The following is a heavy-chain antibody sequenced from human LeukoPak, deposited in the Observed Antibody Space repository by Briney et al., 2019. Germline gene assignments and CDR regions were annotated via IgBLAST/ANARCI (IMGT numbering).Heavy chain of an antibody. D-gene: IGHD1-1*01. CDR1: GDSISGYY. V-gene: IGHV4-4*07. CDR3: ARYIRTTATTSSLPGGGMDV. CDR2: IYTSGST. Sequence: SETLSLTCSVSGDSISGYYWSWIRQPAGKGLEWIGRIYTSGSTNYNPSLKSRVTMSVDTSKNQFSLNLSSATAADTAVYYCARYIRTTATTSSLPGGGMDVWGQGTTVTVSS. J-gene: IGHJ6*02.